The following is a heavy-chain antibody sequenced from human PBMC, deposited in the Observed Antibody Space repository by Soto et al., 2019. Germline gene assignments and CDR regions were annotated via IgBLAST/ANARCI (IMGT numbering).Heavy chain of an antibody. CDR3: ARGGDVNYYHGMDV. CDR2: VSAYNRNT. J-gene: IGHJ6*02. V-gene: IGHV1-18*04. Sequence: GASVQVSCKASGYTFSNYGITWVRQAPGQGLEWMGWVSAYNRNTNYAQKFEGRVTMTTDTSTRTAYMDLRSLRSDDTAVYYCARGGDVNYYHGMDVWGQGTTVTVSS. CDR1: GYTFSNYG. D-gene: IGHD5-12*01.